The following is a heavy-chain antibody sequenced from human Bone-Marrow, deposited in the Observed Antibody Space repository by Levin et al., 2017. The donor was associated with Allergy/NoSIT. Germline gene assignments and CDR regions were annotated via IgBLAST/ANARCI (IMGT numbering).Heavy chain of an antibody. J-gene: IGHJ6*02. CDR3: ARGYYYYYGMDV. CDR2: INPSGGGT. D-gene: IGHD2-2*01. CDR1: GYTFTSYH. V-gene: IGHV1-46*01. Sequence: GASVKVSCKASGYTFTSYHMHWVRQAPGQGLEWMGIINPSGGGTTYAQKFQGRVTMTRDTSTSTLYMELSSLRSEDTAVYYCARGYYYYYGMDVWGQGTTVSVPS.